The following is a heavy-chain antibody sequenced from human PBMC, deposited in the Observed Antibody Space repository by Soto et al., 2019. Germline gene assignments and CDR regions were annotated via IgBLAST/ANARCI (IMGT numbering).Heavy chain of an antibody. CDR2: ISYSGNT. J-gene: IGHJ4*02. CDR1: GGSISSGGYY. Sequence: QVQLQESGPGLVKPSQTLSLTCTVSGGSISSGGYYWSWIRQPPGKGLEWIAYISYSGNTYYNPSLKSRVSLSADKCKTQFSLELKSGTGADTAVYYCGTVRASWYVDYWGQGTLVTVSS. D-gene: IGHD2-2*01. V-gene: IGHV4-30-4*01. CDR3: GTVRASWYVDY.